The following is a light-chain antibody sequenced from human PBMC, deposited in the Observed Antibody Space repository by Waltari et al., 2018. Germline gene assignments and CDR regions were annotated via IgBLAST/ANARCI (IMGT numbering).Light chain of an antibody. CDR2: AAS. J-gene: IGKJ4*01. CDR1: QGISTY. CDR3: LQYNSHPLT. Sequence: DIQMTQSPSSLSASAGDTVTFTCRASQGISTYLNWYQQKPGKAPKRLIYAASSLESGVPSRFSGSGSGTDFTLTISSLQPEDFATYYCLQYNSHPLTFGGGTKVEIK. V-gene: IGKV1-17*01.